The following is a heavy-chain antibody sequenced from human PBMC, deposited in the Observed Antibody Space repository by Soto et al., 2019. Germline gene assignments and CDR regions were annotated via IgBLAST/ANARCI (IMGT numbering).Heavy chain of an antibody. D-gene: IGHD5-12*01. J-gene: IGHJ6*02. CDR3: ARSSLSGYERYYGMDV. CDR1: GGSISSGAYY. V-gene: IGHV4-31*03. Sequence: QVQLQESGPGLVKPSQTLSLTCTVSGGSISSGAYYRSWIRQHPGKGLEWIGYIYYSGSTYYNPSLKSRLRISVDTSKNQFSLKLSSVTAADTAVYYCARSSLSGYERYYGMDVWGQGTTVTVSS. CDR2: IYYSGST.